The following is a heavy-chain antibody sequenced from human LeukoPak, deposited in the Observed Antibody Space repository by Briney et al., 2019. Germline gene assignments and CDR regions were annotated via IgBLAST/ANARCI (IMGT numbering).Heavy chain of an antibody. V-gene: IGHV1-2*02. CDR2: IIPNSGGT. Sequence: GASVKVSCKASGYTFTDYYIHWVRQAPGQGLEWVGWIIPNSGGTRYAQNFQGRVTMTRDTSITTAYMELSRLRSDDTAVYYCARGQFYGIENWFDPWGQGTLVTVSS. D-gene: IGHD2/OR15-2a*01. CDR3: ARGQFYGIENWFDP. CDR1: GYTFTDYY. J-gene: IGHJ5*02.